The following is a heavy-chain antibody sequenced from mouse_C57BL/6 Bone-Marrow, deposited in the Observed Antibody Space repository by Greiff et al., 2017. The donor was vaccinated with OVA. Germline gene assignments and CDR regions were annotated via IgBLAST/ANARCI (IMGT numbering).Heavy chain of an antibody. V-gene: IGHV1-26*01. Sequence: EVQLQQSGPELVKPGASVKISCKASGYTFTDYYMNWVKQSHGKSLEWIGDINPNNGGTSYNQKFKGKATLTVDKSSSTAYMELRSLTSEDSAVYYCARPYGNAWFAYCGQGTLVTL. CDR2: INPNNGGT. CDR1: GYTFTDYY. CDR3: ARPYGNAWFAY. J-gene: IGHJ3*01. D-gene: IGHD2-1*01.